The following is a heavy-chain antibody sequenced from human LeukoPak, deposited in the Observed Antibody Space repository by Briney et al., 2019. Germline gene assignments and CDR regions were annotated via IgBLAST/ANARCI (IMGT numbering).Heavy chain of an antibody. V-gene: IGHV3-23*01. Sequence: GGSLRLSCAASGFTFSSYAMSWVRQAPGKGLEWVSAISGSGGSAYYADSVKGRFTISKDNAKNSLYLQMNSLRAEDTAVYYCARAGGSTVSHSDYWGQGTLVTVSS. D-gene: IGHD4-17*01. J-gene: IGHJ4*02. CDR3: ARAGGSTVSHSDY. CDR1: GFTFSSYA. CDR2: ISGSGGSA.